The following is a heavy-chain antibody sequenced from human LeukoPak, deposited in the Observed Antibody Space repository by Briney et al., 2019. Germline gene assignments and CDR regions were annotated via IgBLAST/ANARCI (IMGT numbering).Heavy chain of an antibody. CDR2: INHSGST. CDR1: GGSFSGYY. CDR3: ARVRVLGVVRTYYFDY. V-gene: IGHV4-34*01. J-gene: IGHJ4*02. Sequence: PSETLSLTCAVYGGSFSGYYWSWIRQPPGKGLEWIGEINHSGSTNYNPSLKSRVTISVDTSKNQFSLKLSSVTATDTAVYYCARVRVLGVVRTYYFDYWGQGTLVTVSS. D-gene: IGHD3-3*01.